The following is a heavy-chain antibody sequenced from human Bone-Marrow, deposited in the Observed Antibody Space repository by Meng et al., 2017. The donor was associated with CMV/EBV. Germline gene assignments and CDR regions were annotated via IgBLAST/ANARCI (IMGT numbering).Heavy chain of an antibody. Sequence: ASVKVSCKASGYTFATSGISWVRQAPGQGLEWMGWISAYNGDTNYAQKLQGRVTMTTDTSTSTAHMELRSLRSDDRAVDYCAGEGVGDRPDYWGQGTLVTVSS. CDR2: ISAYNGDT. CDR3: AGEGVGDRPDY. CDR1: GYTFATSG. J-gene: IGHJ4*02. V-gene: IGHV1-18*01. D-gene: IGHD2-21*02.